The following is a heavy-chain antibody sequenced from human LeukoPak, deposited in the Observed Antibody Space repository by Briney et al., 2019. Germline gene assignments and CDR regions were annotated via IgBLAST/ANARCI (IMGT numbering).Heavy chain of an antibody. Sequence: GGSLRLSCAASGFIFSSYGMHWVRQAPGKGLEWVALIWYDGSKTYYADSVRGRFTISRDNSKNTLYLQMNSLRAEDTAVYYCARENGAQGAPDYWGQGTLVTVSS. CDR1: GFIFSSYG. CDR2: IWYDGSKT. V-gene: IGHV3-33*01. CDR3: ARENGAQGAPDY. D-gene: IGHD1-26*01. J-gene: IGHJ4*02.